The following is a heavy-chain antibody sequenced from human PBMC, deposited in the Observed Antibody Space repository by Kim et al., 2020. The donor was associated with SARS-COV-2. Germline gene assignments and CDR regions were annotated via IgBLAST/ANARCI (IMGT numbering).Heavy chain of an antibody. Sequence: GGSLRLSCAASGFTFSSYGMHWVRQAPGKGLEWVAVIWYDGSNKYYADSVKGRFTISRDNSKNTLYLQMNSLRAEDTAVYYCAKDLAGSGVFDYYYGMDVWGQGTTVTVSS. CDR3: AKDLAGSGVFDYYYGMDV. CDR2: IWYDGSNK. CDR1: GFTFSSYG. D-gene: IGHD3-10*01. V-gene: IGHV3-33*06. J-gene: IGHJ6*02.